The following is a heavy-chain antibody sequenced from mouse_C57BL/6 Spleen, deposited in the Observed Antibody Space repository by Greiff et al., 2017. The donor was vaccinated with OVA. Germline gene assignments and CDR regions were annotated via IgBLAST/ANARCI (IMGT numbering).Heavy chain of an antibody. CDR3: ARGGYYGSNYFDY. CDR1: GYAFSSSW. D-gene: IGHD1-1*01. Sequence: VHLVESGPELVKPGASVKISCKASGYAFSSSWMNWVKQRPGKGLEWIGRIYPGDGDTNYNGKFKGKATLTADKSSSTAYMQLSSLTSEDSAVYFCARGGYYGSNYFDYWGQGTTLTVSS. CDR2: IYPGDGDT. V-gene: IGHV1-82*01. J-gene: IGHJ2*01.